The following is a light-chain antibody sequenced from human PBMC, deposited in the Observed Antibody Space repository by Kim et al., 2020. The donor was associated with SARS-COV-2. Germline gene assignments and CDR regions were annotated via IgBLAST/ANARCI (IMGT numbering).Light chain of an antibody. J-gene: IGKJ1*01. Sequence: TLSCRARQGVRNHVAWYQQTPGTSPRLLSYGTSTRATSIPARFSGSASGTEFTLTISSLQSEDFAIYYCRDYDNMPPWTIGQGTEVDIK. CDR3: RDYDNMPPWT. CDR1: QGVRNH. CDR2: GTS. V-gene: IGKV3-15*01.